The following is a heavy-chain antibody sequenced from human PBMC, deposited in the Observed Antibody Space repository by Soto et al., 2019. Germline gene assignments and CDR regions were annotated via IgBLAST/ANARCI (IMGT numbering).Heavy chain of an antibody. Sequence: QVQLVESGGGVVQPGRSLRLSCAASGFTFSSYGMHWVRQAPGKGLEWVAVIWSDGSNKYYADSVKGRFTISRDNSKNTLYLQMNSLRAEDTAVYYCARDPREYCSGGSCPPNWYFDLWGRGTLVTVSS. CDR1: GFTFSSYG. CDR3: ARDPREYCSGGSCPPNWYFDL. V-gene: IGHV3-33*01. D-gene: IGHD2-15*01. J-gene: IGHJ2*01. CDR2: IWSDGSNK.